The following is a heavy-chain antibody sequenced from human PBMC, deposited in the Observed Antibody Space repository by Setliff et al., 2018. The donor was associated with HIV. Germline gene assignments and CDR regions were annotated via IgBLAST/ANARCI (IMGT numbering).Heavy chain of an antibody. CDR3: ARGPAGESYGMDV. J-gene: IGHJ6*02. CDR2: SIPIYSEP. CDR1: GGSFSNYA. Sequence: SVKVSCKASGGSFSNYAVNWVRQAPGQGLVWMGGSIPIYSEPDYAQKFRGRITLTTDESTSTAYMELSSLRSEDTAVYYCARGPAGESYGMDVWGQGTTVTVSS. D-gene: IGHD3-10*01. V-gene: IGHV1-69*05.